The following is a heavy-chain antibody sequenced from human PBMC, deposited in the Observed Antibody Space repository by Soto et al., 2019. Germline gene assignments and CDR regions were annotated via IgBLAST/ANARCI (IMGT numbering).Heavy chain of an antibody. D-gene: IGHD2-2*01. CDR2: INPNSGGT. Sequence: KPGGSLRLSCAASGFTFSSYAMHWVRQAPGQGLEWMGWINPNSGGTNYAQKFQGRVTMTRDTSISTAYMELSRLRSDDTAVYYCAREEVVPAANWFDPWGQGTLVTVSS. J-gene: IGHJ5*02. V-gene: IGHV1-2*02. CDR1: GFTFSSYA. CDR3: AREEVVPAANWFDP.